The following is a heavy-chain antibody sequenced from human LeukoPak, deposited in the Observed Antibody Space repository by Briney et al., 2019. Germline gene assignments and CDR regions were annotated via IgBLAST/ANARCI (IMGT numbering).Heavy chain of an antibody. J-gene: IGHJ4*02. V-gene: IGHV4-38-2*02. CDR1: GGSISSGYY. CDR2: IYHSGST. CDR3: AREMTGIAVAGTSDY. Sequence: PSQTLSLTCTVPGGSISSGYYWGWIRQPPGKGLEWIGSIYHSGSTYYNPSLKSRVTISVDTSKNQFSLKLSSVTAADTAVYYCAREMTGIAVAGTSDYWGQGTLVTVSS. D-gene: IGHD6-19*01.